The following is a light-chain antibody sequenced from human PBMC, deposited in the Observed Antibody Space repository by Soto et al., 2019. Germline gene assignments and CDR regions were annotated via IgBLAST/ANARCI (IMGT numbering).Light chain of an antibody. Sequence: QSVLTQPASVSGSPGQSITISCTGTSSDVGGYDYVSWYQQHPGTAPKLLIYDVSDRPSGVSDRFSGSKSGNTASLTISGLQAEDEADYYCTSYTGSSTWVFGGGTKVTVL. V-gene: IGLV2-14*01. CDR1: SSDVGGYDY. J-gene: IGLJ3*02. CDR3: TSYTGSSTWV. CDR2: DVS.